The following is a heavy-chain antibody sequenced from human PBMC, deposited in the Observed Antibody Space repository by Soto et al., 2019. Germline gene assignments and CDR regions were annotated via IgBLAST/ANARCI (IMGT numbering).Heavy chain of an antibody. J-gene: IGHJ6*03. CDR1: GYTFTSYA. Sequence: QVQLVQSGAEVKKPGASVKVSCKASGYTFTSYAMHWVRQAPGQRLEWMGWINAGNGNTKYSQKFQGRVTITRDTCASTAYMELSSLRSEDTAVYYCARVGGYCSSTSCYAPYYYYYMDVWGKGTTVTVSS. CDR2: INAGNGNT. D-gene: IGHD2-2*01. CDR3: ARVGGYCSSTSCYAPYYYYYMDV. V-gene: IGHV1-3*01.